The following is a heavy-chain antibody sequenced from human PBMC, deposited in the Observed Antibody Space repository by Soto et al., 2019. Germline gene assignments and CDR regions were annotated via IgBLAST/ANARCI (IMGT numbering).Heavy chain of an antibody. CDR1: GYTFTGYY. D-gene: IGHD6-19*01. J-gene: IGHJ4*02. Sequence: GASVKVSCKASGYTFTGYYMHWLRQAPGQGLEWMGWINPNSGGTNYAQKFQGWVTMTRDTSSSTAYMELSRLRSDDTAVYYCARSCSQHWLVLAAGPLYFDYWGQGTLVTVSS. V-gene: IGHV1-2*04. CDR2: INPNSGGT. CDR3: ARSCSQHWLVLAAGPLYFDY.